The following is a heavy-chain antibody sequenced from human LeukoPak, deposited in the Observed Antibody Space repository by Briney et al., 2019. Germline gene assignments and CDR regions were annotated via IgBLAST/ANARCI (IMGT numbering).Heavy chain of an antibody. CDR3: AKYYYRSGSYYRFRPVYYLDY. CDR2: ISGSGGST. CDR1: GFTFSSYA. V-gene: IGHV3-23*01. Sequence: GGSLRLSCAASGFTFSSYAMSWVRQAPGKGLEWVSAISGSGGSTYYADSVKGRFTISRDNSKNTLYLQMNSLRAEDTAVYYCAKYYYRSGSYYRFRPVYYLDYWRQGTVVTL. J-gene: IGHJ4*02. D-gene: IGHD3-10*01.